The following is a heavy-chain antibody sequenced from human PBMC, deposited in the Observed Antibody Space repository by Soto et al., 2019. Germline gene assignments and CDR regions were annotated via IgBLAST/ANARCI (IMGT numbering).Heavy chain of an antibody. CDR1: GYTFTGFH. Sequence: ASVKVSCKASGYTFTGFHIHWVRQAPGQGLEWMGWINPNGGGRNYAQKFQGWVTMTRDTSISTAYMELSRLKSDDTAVYYCARGSVGPTTDFDYWGQGTLVSVSS. V-gene: IGHV1-2*04. J-gene: IGHJ4*02. CDR2: INPNGGGR. D-gene: IGHD1-26*01. CDR3: ARGSVGPTTDFDY.